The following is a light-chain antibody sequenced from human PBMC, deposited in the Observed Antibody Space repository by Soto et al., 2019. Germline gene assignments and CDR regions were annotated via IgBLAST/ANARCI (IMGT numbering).Light chain of an antibody. J-gene: IGLJ3*02. V-gene: IGLV8-61*01. Sequence: QTVVTQEPSFSVSPGRTVTLTCGLSSGSVSTSNYPSWYPQTPGQPPRTLIYSTNTRSSGVPDRFSGSILGNKAALTITGAQADDESDYYCVLYMGNGIGVFGGGTKLTVL. CDR1: SGSVSTSNY. CDR3: VLYMGNGIGV. CDR2: STN.